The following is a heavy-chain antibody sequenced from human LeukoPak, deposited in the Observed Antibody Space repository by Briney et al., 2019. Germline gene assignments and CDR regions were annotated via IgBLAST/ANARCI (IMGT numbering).Heavy chain of an antibody. CDR2: IYYSGST. V-gene: IGHV4-39*01. CDR1: GGSISSDSYY. Sequence: PSETLSLTCTVSGGSISSDSYYWAWIRQPPGKGLEWIASIYYSGSTYYNPSLKSRVTISVDTSRNQFSLKLSSVTAADTAVYYCASLAVAGLSEGYWGRGTLVIVSS. CDR3: ASLAVAGLSEGY. D-gene: IGHD6-19*01. J-gene: IGHJ4*02.